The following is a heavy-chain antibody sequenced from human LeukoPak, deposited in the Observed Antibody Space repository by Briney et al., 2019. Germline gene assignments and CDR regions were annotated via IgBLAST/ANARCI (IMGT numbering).Heavy chain of an antibody. CDR1: GYTFTSYA. D-gene: IGHD1-26*01. Sequence: ASVKVSSKASGYTFTSYAMNWVRQAPGQGLEWMGWINTNTGNPTYAQGFTGRFVFSLDTSVSTAYLQISSLKAEDTAVYYCARGYSGSYSDAFDIWGQGTMVTVSS. CDR3: ARGYSGSYSDAFDI. CDR2: INTNTGNP. V-gene: IGHV7-4-1*02. J-gene: IGHJ3*02.